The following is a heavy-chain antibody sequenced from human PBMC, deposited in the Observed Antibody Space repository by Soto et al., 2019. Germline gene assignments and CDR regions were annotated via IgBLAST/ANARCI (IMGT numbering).Heavy chain of an antibody. J-gene: IGHJ3*02. CDR2: IKQDGSEK. CDR3: ARDPTPIVATVGVAFDI. CDR1: GFTFSSYW. D-gene: IGHD5-12*01. V-gene: IGHV3-7*01. Sequence: GGSLRLSCAASGFTFSSYWMSWVRQAPGKGLEWVANIKQDGSEKYYVDSVKGRFTISRDNAKNSLYLQMNSLRAEDTAVYYCARDPTPIVATVGVAFDIWGQGTMVTVSS.